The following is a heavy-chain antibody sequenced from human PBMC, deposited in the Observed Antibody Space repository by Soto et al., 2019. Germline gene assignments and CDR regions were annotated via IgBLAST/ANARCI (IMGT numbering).Heavy chain of an antibody. CDR1: GYTFTSYW. V-gene: IGHV5-51*01. Sequence: ESLKISCAGSGYTFTSYWIAWVRQMPGKGLEWMAIINPGDSDTRYSPSFQGQVTISVDKSIRTAYLQWSSLKASDTAVYYCASPDSSGYYIYWGHGTLVTVSS. CDR2: INPGDSDT. J-gene: IGHJ4*01. CDR3: ASPDSSGYYIY. D-gene: IGHD3-22*01.